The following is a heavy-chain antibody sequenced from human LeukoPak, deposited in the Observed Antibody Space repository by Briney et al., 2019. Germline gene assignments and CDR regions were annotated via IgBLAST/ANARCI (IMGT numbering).Heavy chain of an antibody. J-gene: IGHJ3*02. CDR2: IYYSGST. Sequence: SETLSLTCTVSGGSISSSSYYWGRIRQPPGKGLEWIGSIYYSGSTYYNPSLKSRVTISVDTSKNQFSLKLSSVTAADTAVYYCARVIAASLFNAFDIWGQGTMVTVSS. V-gene: IGHV4-39*07. CDR1: GGSISSSSYY. CDR3: ARVIAASLFNAFDI. D-gene: IGHD6-6*01.